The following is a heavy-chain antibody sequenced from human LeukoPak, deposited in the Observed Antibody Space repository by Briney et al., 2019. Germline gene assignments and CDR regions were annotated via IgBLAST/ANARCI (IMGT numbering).Heavy chain of an antibody. D-gene: IGHD6-6*01. CDR3: TSEISSASNY. J-gene: IGHJ4*02. CDR1: GGSLSSSSYY. V-gene: IGHV4-39*01. Sequence: SETLSLTCTVSGGSLSSSSYYWGWIRQPPGEGLEWIGSIYYTGSTYYSPSLKSRVTISADTSKNEFSLKLSSVTAADTAVYYCTSEISSASNYWGQRTLVTVSS. CDR2: IYYTGST.